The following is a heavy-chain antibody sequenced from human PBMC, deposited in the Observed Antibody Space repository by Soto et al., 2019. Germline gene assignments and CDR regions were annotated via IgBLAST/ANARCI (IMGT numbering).Heavy chain of an antibody. CDR3: ARARYMVTPFDI. CDR2: ISGSTGSI. CDR1: GFACRTYT. J-gene: IGHJ3*02. V-gene: IGHV3-21*01. Sequence: GSLRLSCAASGFACRTYTMSWVRQAPGKGLEWVSSISGSTGSIYYADSVKGRFTISRDNDNNSLYLQMNSLRAEDTAVYYCARARYMVTPFDIWGQGTMVTVSS. D-gene: IGHD2-21*02.